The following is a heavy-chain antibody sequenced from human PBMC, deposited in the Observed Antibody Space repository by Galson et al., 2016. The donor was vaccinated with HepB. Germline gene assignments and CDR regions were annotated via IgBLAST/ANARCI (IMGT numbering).Heavy chain of an antibody. CDR3: AEKRDYDFWSGYEK. D-gene: IGHD3-3*01. CDR2: FDPEDGET. CDR1: GYTLSELS. J-gene: IGHJ4*02. V-gene: IGHV1-24*01. Sequence: SVKVSCKVFGYTLSELSMHWMRQAPGKGLEWMGGFDPEDGETIYAQKFQGRVTMTEDTSTDTAYMELSSLRSEDTAVYYCAEKRDYDFWSGYEKWGQGTLVTVSS.